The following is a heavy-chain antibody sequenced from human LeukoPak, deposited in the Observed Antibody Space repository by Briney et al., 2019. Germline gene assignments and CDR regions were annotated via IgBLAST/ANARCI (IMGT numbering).Heavy chain of an antibody. J-gene: IGHJ6*03. V-gene: IGHV1-2*02. CDR2: INPNSGGT. CDR1: GYTFTGYY. D-gene: IGHD6-6*01. Sequence: ASVKVSCKASGYTFTGYYMHWVRQAPGQGLEWMGWINPNSGGTNYAQKFQGRVTMTRDTSISTAYMGLSRLRSDDTAVYYCARAGDYSSSFSYMDVWGKGTTVTVSS. CDR3: ARAGDYSSSFSYMDV.